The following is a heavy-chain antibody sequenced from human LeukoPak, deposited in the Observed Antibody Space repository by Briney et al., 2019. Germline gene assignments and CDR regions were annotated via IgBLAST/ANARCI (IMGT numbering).Heavy chain of an antibody. V-gene: IGHV3-74*01. CDR1: GFTFSSYW. J-gene: IGHJ4*02. CDR3: AKDGGGDSSSWDY. CDR2: INSDGSST. D-gene: IGHD6-13*01. Sequence: PGGSLRLSCAASGFTFSSYWMHWVRQAPGKGLVWVSRINSDGSSTSYADSVKGRFTISRDNAKNSLYLQMNSLRAEDTALYYCAKDGGGDSSSWDYWGQGTLVTVSS.